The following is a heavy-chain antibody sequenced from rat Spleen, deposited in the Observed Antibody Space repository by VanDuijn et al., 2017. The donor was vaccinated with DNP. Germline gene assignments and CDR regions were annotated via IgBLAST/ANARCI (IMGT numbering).Heavy chain of an antibody. V-gene: IGHV5-19*01. D-gene: IGHD1-10*01. CDR1: GFTFSNFG. CDR3: ARQWEQLGAAMDA. J-gene: IGHJ4*01. CDR2: ISPSGDRT. Sequence: EVQLVESGGDLVQPGRSLKLSCATSGFTFSNFGMHWLRQARTKGLEWVASISPSGDRTYYRDSVKGRFTISRDDAKSTLCLQMDSLRSEDTATYYCARQWEQLGAAMDAWGQGTSVTVSS.